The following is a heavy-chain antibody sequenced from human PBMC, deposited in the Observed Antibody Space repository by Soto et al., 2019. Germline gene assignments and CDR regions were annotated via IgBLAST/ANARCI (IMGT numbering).Heavy chain of an antibody. CDR1: GGSISSYY. CDR3: AGSSSWYQEARPLDY. Sequence: SETLSLTCTVSGGSISSYYLSWIRQPPGKGLEWIGYIYYSGSTNYNPSLKSRVTISVDTSKNQFSLKLSSVTAADTAVYYCAGSSSWYQEARPLDYWGQGTLVTVSS. CDR2: IYYSGST. V-gene: IGHV4-59*01. D-gene: IGHD6-13*01. J-gene: IGHJ4*02.